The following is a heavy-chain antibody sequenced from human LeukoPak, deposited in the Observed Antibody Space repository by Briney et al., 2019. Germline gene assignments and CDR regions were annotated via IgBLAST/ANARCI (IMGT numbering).Heavy chain of an antibody. D-gene: IGHD3-10*01. CDR2: ISGSGGST. CDR1: RFTFSSYS. Sequence: AGGSLRLSCATYRFTFSSYSMNWVRQAPGKGLEWVSAISGSGGSTYYADSVKGRFTISRDNSKNTLYLQMNSLRAEDTAVYYCAKDKYYYGSGSFDYWGQGTLVTVSS. CDR3: AKDKYYYGSGSFDY. J-gene: IGHJ4*02. V-gene: IGHV3-23*01.